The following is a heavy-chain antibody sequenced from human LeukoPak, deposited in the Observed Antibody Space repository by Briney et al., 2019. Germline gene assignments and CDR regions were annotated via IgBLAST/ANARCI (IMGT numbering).Heavy chain of an antibody. CDR3: ARDLGTAGRPNDN. V-gene: IGHV4-39*07. J-gene: IGHJ4*02. D-gene: IGHD2-21*02. CDR2: IYYSGST. Sequence: PSETLSLTCTVSGGSISSSRYYWGWIRQPPGKGLEWIGSIYYSGSTYYNPSLKSRVTISVDKSNNQFSLILTSVTAADTAVYFCARDLGTAGRPNDNWGQGTLVTVSS. CDR1: GGSISSSRYY.